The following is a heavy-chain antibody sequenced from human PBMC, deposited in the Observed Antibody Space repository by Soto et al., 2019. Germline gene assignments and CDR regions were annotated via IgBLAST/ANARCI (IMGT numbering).Heavy chain of an antibody. Sequence: SETLSLTCAVSGGSISSGGYSWNWIRQSPGKGLEWIGYIYRGGSAYYNPSLKSRVTISVDRSKNQFSLKLSSVTAADTAVYYWARGFLEWIYFDYWGQGTLVTVSS. D-gene: IGHD3-3*01. CDR3: ARGFLEWIYFDY. V-gene: IGHV4-30-2*06. CDR1: GGSISSGGYS. CDR2: IYRGGSA. J-gene: IGHJ4*02.